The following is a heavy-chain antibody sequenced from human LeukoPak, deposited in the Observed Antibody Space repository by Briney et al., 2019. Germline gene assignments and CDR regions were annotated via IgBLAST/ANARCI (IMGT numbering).Heavy chain of an antibody. D-gene: IGHD5-24*01. CDR1: DYTFSSHS. J-gene: IGHJ4*02. CDR2: ISTSYGNT. V-gene: IGHV1-18*01. Sequence: ASVKVSCKASDYTFSSHSISWVRQDPGQGLEWMGWISTSYGNTNYAQKFQGRVTMTTDTSTSTAFMELRSLRSDDTAVFYCARVSLLDGRWLHRGYYFDYWGQGTLVTVSS. CDR3: ARVSLLDGRWLHRGYYFDY.